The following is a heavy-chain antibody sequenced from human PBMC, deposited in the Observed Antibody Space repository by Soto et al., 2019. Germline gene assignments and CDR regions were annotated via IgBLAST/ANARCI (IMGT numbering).Heavy chain of an antibody. J-gene: IGHJ5*02. Sequence: SQTLSLTCAISGDSVSSNSAAWNWIRQSPSRGLEWLGRTYYRSKWYNDYAVSVKSRITINPDTSKNQFSLQLNSVTPEDTAVYYRARSGEYCSSTSCYDDPWGRGTLVTVSS. D-gene: IGHD2-2*01. CDR1: GDSVSSNSAA. CDR2: TYYRSKWYN. CDR3: ARSGEYCSSTSCYDDP. V-gene: IGHV6-1*01.